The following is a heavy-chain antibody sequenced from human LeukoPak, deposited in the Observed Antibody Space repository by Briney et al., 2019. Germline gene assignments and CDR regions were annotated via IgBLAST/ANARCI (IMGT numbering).Heavy chain of an antibody. D-gene: IGHD3-22*01. Sequence: GGSLRLSCAASGFTFSNYWMHWVRQAPGKGLVWVSRINSDGINTSYADSVKGRFTISRDNAKNTLNLQMNSLRAEDTAVYYCARDLGQYYDTSDNWFDPWGQGTLVTVST. V-gene: IGHV3-74*01. CDR3: ARDLGQYYDTSDNWFDP. CDR2: INSDGINT. J-gene: IGHJ5*02. CDR1: GFTFSNYW.